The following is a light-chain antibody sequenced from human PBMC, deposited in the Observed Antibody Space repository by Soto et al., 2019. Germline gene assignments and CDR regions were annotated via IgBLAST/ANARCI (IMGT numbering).Light chain of an antibody. CDR1: QSVSSSY. CDR3: QQYGSSALT. CDR2: GTS. V-gene: IGKV3-20*01. J-gene: IGKJ4*01. Sequence: EIVLTQSPGTLSLSPGERATLSCRASQSVSSSYLAWYQQRPGQPPRLLIYGTSNRAAGIPDRFTGTGSGTDFTLTIYSLEPEDSAVYYCQQYGSSALTFGGGTKVEIK.